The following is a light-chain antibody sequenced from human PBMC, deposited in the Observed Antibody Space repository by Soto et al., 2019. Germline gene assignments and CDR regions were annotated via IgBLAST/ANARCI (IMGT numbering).Light chain of an antibody. CDR3: QQSYSTPT. CDR1: QSVSIY. J-gene: IGKJ2*01. CDR2: ASS. V-gene: IGKV1-39*01. Sequence: DIQMTQSPSSLSASVGDRVTITCRISQSVSIYVNWYQQKPGKAPILLIYASSSLQSGVPSRYSGSGSGTDFTLTISSLEPEDVATYYCQQSYSTPTFGQGTKVEIK.